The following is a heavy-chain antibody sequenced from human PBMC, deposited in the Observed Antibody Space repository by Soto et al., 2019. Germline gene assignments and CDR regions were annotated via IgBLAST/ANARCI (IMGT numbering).Heavy chain of an antibody. Sequence: GGSLRLSCAASGFTFSSYWMSWVRQAPGKGLEWVANIKQDGSEKYYVDSVKGRFTISRDNAKNSLYLQMNSLRAEDTAVYYCARVFRKSITMIVVVINPTYYFDYWGQGTLVTVSS. D-gene: IGHD3-22*01. J-gene: IGHJ4*02. CDR1: GFTFSSYW. CDR2: IKQDGSEK. V-gene: IGHV3-7*05. CDR3: ARVFRKSITMIVVVINPTYYFDY.